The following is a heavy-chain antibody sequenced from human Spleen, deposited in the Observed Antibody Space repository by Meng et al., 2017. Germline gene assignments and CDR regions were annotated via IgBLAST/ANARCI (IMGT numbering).Heavy chain of an antibody. Sequence: QVQLVQSGSELKKPGASVKVSCKAPGYTFTHYAINWLRQAPGQGLEWMGWIDTNTGNPTYAQGFTGRFVFSLDTSVSTAYLQISSLKADDTAVYYCTRDGYSDCSSTSCFDYWGQGTLVTVSS. V-gene: IGHV7-4-1*02. J-gene: IGHJ4*02. CDR1: GYTFTHYA. CDR2: IDTNTGNP. CDR3: TRDGYSDCSSTSCFDY. D-gene: IGHD2-2*01.